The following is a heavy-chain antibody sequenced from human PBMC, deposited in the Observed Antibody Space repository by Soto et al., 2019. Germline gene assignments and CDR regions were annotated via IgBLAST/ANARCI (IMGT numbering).Heavy chain of an antibody. CDR1: GGTFSSYA. CDR3: AEAPYYYDSSGYYFDY. V-gene: IGHV1-69*13. D-gene: IGHD3-22*01. Sequence: SVKVSCKASGGTFSSYAISWVRQAPGQGLEWMGGIIPIFGTANYAQKSQGRVTITADESTSTAYMELSSLRSEDTAVYYCAEAPYYYDSSGYYFDYWGQGTLVTVSS. CDR2: IIPIFGTA. J-gene: IGHJ4*02.